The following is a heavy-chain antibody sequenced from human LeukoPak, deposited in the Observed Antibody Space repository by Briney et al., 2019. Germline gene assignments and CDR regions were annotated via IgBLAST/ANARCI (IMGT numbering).Heavy chain of an antibody. Sequence: SETLSLTCTVSGGSISSYYWSWIRQPAGKGLEWIGRIYTSGSTNYNPSLKSRVTMSVDTSKNHFSLKLSSVTAADTAVYYCARGLPMNDAFDIWGQGTMVTVSS. V-gene: IGHV4-4*07. CDR3: ARGLPMNDAFDI. J-gene: IGHJ3*02. CDR2: IYTSGST. D-gene: IGHD3-22*01. CDR1: GGSISSYY.